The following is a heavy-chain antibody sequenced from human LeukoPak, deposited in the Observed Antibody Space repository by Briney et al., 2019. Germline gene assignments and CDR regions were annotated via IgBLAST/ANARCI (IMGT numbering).Heavy chain of an antibody. V-gene: IGHV1-46*01. CDR2: INPSGGST. Sequence: ASVKVSCKASGYTFTSYYMHWVRQAPGQGLEWMGIINPSGGSTSYALKFQGRVTMTRDTSTSTVYMELSSLRSEDTVVYYCAREPRSTSCFDYWGQGTLVTVSS. D-gene: IGHD2-2*01. CDR3: AREPRSTSCFDY. J-gene: IGHJ4*02. CDR1: GYTFTSYY.